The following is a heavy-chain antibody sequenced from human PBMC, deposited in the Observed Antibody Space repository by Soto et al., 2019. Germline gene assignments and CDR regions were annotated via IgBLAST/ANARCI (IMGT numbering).Heavy chain of an antibody. CDR3: TTGPRGLFDH. D-gene: IGHD3-10*01. Sequence: GSLRLSCAASGFTFSNAWMTWVRQAPGKGLEWVGRIKIETEGGATDYTAPVKGRFTISRDDSKNTLYLQMNSLKTEDTAVYYCTTGPRGLFDHWGQGTLVTVSS. CDR1: GFTFSNAW. CDR2: IKIETEGGAT. V-gene: IGHV3-15*01. J-gene: IGHJ4*02.